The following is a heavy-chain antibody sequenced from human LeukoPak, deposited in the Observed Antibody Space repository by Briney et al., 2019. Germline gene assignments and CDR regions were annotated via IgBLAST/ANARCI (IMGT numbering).Heavy chain of an antibody. D-gene: IGHD6-19*01. J-gene: IGHJ4*02. CDR2: INRGSNHI. CDR3: ARDSSGWSRDY. CDR1: GFTLSAYS. V-gene: IGHV3-21*06. Sequence: GGSLRLSCAASGFTLSAYSMSWVRQAPGKGLEWVSSINRGSNHIYYADAVKGRFTISRDNAKNSLYLQMNSLRAEDTAIYYCARDSSGWSRDYWGQGTLVTVSS.